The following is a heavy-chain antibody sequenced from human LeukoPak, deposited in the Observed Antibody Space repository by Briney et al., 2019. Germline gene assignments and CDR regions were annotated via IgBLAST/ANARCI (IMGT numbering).Heavy chain of an antibody. J-gene: IGHJ3*01. V-gene: IGHV4-4*07. CDR2: IYTNGNT. Sequence: SETLSLTCSVSGGSLNPYYWSWIRQSAGKGLEWVGRIYTNGNTAYNPSLKSRVTMSVDTSKNQFYLKLSSVTAADTALYYCASYCNDGCFGTFDVWGQGTMVTVS. CDR1: GGSLNPYY. D-gene: IGHD2/OR15-2a*01. CDR3: ASYCNDGCFGTFDV.